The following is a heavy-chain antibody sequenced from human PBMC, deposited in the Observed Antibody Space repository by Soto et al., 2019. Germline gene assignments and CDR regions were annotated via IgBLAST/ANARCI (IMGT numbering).Heavy chain of an antibody. Sequence: DVHLMESGGCLVQPGGSLRLSCAASGFTFSYYWMTWVRQAPGKGLEWVANIRRGGGEEHYVDSVKGRFSVSRENAKESLYLQMNSLRIEDTAVYYCARDATYRDSSFYYEVFDIWGQGTMVTVSS. V-gene: IGHV3-7*05. CDR1: GFTFSYYW. CDR2: IRRGGGEE. J-gene: IGHJ3*02. D-gene: IGHD3-22*01. CDR3: ARDATYRDSSFYYEVFDI.